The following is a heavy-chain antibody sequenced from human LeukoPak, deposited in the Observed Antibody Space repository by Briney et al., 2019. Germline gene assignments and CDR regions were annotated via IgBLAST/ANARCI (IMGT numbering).Heavy chain of an antibody. CDR1: GYTFTGYY. J-gene: IGHJ6*04. CDR3: ARDSGSAVTPYYYYGMDV. Sequence: ASVKVSCKASGYTFTGYYMHWVRQAPGQGLEWMGWINPNSGGTNYAQKFQGRVTMTRDTSISTAYMELSRLRSDDTAVYYCARDSGSAVTPYYYYGMDVWGKGTRSPSPQ. V-gene: IGHV1-2*02. D-gene: IGHD4-17*01. CDR2: INPNSGGT.